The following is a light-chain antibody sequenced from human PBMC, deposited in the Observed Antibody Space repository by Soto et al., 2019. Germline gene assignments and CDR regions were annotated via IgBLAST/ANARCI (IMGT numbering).Light chain of an antibody. V-gene: IGKV1-39*01. CDR1: QSISTY. J-gene: IGKJ2*01. CDR2: TAS. Sequence: DIQMTQSPSSLSASVGDRVTITCRATQSISTYLNWYQQKPGKPPKLLIYTASSLQSGVPSRLSGSASGTDFTLTISSLQPEDFATYYCQQSFSTPYTFGKGTKLEIK. CDR3: QQSFSTPYT.